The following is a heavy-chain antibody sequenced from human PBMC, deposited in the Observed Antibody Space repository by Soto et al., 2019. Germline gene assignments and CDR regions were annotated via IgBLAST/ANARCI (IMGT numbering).Heavy chain of an antibody. CDR2: FDPEDGET. Sequence: ASVKVSCKVSGYTLTELSMHWVRQAPGKGLEWMGGFDPEDGETIYAQKFQGRVTMTEDTSTDTAYMELSSLRSEDTAVYYCATVFYDFWSGYDAFDLWGQGTMVTVSS. D-gene: IGHD3-3*01. CDR1: GYTLTELS. CDR3: ATVFYDFWSGYDAFDL. V-gene: IGHV1-24*01. J-gene: IGHJ3*01.